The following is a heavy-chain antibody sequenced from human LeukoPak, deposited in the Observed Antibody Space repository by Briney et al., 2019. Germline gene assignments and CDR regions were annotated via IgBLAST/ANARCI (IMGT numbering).Heavy chain of an antibody. D-gene: IGHD3-9*01. J-gene: IGHJ6*02. CDR3: ARDTPSYYDILSGYYNPAGMDV. Sequence: GGSLRLSCAASGFTFSSYSMNWVGQAPGKGLEWVSSISSSSSYLYYADSVKGRFTISRDNAKNSLYLQMNSLRAEDTAVYYCARDTPSYYDILSGYYNPAGMDVWAKGPRSPSP. V-gene: IGHV3-21*01. CDR2: ISSSSSYL. CDR1: GFTFSSYS.